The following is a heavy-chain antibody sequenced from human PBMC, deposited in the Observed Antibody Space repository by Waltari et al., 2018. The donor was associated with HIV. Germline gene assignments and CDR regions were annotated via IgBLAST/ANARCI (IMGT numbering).Heavy chain of an antibody. CDR2: ISAGGVST. CDR1: GFTFSSYA. V-gene: IGHV3-23*01. J-gene: IGHJ2*01. Sequence: EVQLLESGGGLVQPGGSLRLSCEASGFTFSSYAMRWVRQAPGKGLEWVSAISAGGVSTYYADSVKGRFTISRDNSKNTVYLQMNSLRGEDTAVYYCARDLGGYWYFDLWGRGTLVTVSS. D-gene: IGHD3-16*01. CDR3: ARDLGGYWYFDL.